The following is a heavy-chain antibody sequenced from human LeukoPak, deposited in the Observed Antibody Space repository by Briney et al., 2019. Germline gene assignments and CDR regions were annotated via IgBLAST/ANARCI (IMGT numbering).Heavy chain of an antibody. V-gene: IGHV3-23*01. CDR3: AKGLRYSSGWYSRGGMDV. CDR2: ISGSGGST. D-gene: IGHD6-19*01. Sequence: GGSLRLSCVASKFTFTSYAMNWVRQAPGKGLEWVSVISGSGGSTYYADSVKGRFTISRDNSKNTLYLQMNSLRAEDTALYYCAKGLRYSSGWYSRGGMDVWGQGTTVTVSS. CDR1: KFTFTSYA. J-gene: IGHJ6*02.